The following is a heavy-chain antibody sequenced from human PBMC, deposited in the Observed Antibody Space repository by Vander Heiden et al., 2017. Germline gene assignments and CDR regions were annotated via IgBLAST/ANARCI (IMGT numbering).Heavy chain of an antibody. Sequence: QVQLQQSGPGLVKPSQTPSHTCAISGDSASSNSAAWNWIRQSPSRGLEWLGRTYYRSKWYNDYAVSVKSRITINPDTSKNQFSLQLNSVTPEDTAVYYCAREGWTGATYYYYYGMDVWGQGTTVTVSS. CDR3: AREGWTGATYYYYYGMDV. CDR2: TYYRSKWYN. D-gene: IGHD1-26*01. V-gene: IGHV6-1*01. CDR1: GDSASSNSAA. J-gene: IGHJ6*02.